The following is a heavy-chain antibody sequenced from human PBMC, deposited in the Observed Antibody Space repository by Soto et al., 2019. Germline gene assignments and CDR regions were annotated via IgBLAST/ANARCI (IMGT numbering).Heavy chain of an antibody. CDR2: INWDATST. V-gene: IGHV3-43*01. J-gene: IGHJ6*02. D-gene: IGHD2-2*01. CDR3: AKDFCSRTNCYNAPLMYHYYGMDV. Sequence: PXECLRLSCAASGFIVDDYTMHWVRQAPGKGLEWVSLINWDATSTYYADSVKGRFTISRDNRKNSLYLQMKRLGPEDTALYFCAKDFCSRTNCYNAPLMYHYYGMDVWGQGTTVTVSS. CDR1: GFIVDDYT.